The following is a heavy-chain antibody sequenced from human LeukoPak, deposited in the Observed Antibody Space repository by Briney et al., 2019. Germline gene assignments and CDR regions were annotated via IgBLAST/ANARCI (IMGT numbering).Heavy chain of an antibody. CDR2: YYYSGNT. J-gene: IGHJ1*01. D-gene: IGHD6-13*01. CDR3: ATTFSGYVSSWPEYFQH. V-gene: IGHV4-59*08. Sequence: SETLSLTCTVSGVSISNYYWSWIRQPPGKGLEWIGYYYYSGNTNYNPSLKSRVTISADTSKNQFSLRLFSVTASDTAVYYCATTFSGYVSSWPEYFQHWGQGTLVTDSS. CDR1: GVSISNYY.